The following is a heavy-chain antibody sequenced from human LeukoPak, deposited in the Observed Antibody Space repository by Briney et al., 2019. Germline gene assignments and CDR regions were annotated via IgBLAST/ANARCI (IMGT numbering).Heavy chain of an antibody. D-gene: IGHD3-22*01. CDR3: AREPLHYCDDRTRYYFDY. J-gene: IGHJ4*02. CDR2: ISYDGSNK. CDR1: GFIFSRYA. V-gene: IGHV3-30-3*01. Sequence: PGGSLRLSCAVSGFIFSRYARNWVRQAPGKGLEWVAVISYDGSNKYYADSVKGRFTISRDNSKNSLYLQMNSLRAEDTAVYYCAREPLHYCDDRTRYYFDYWGQGTLVTVSS.